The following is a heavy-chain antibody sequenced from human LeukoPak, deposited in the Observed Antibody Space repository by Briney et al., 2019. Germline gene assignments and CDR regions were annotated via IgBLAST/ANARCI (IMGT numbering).Heavy chain of an antibody. V-gene: IGHV3-33*01. CDR2: IWYDGSNK. D-gene: IGHD3-22*01. CDR1: GFTFSSYG. CDR3: ARGTYYDSSHFDY. J-gene: IGHJ4*02. Sequence: GGSLRLSCAASGFTFSSYGMHRVRQAPGKGLEWVAVIWYDGSNKYYADSVKGRFTISRDNSKNTLYLQMNSLRAEDTAVYYCARGTYYDSSHFDYWGQGTLVTVSS.